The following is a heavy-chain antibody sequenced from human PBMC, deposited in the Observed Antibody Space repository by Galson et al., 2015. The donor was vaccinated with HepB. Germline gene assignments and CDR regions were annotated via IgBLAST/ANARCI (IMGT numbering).Heavy chain of an antibody. Sequence: SVKVSCKASGYTFTTYAMHWVRQAPGQRLEWMGWINAGNGNTKYSQKFQGRVTITRDTSASTAYMELSSLRSEDTALYYCTRGKEYSRYDYWGQGTLVTVSS. V-gene: IGHV1-3*01. CDR1: GYTFTTYA. CDR2: INAGNGNT. D-gene: IGHD6-6*01. J-gene: IGHJ4*02. CDR3: TRGKEYSRYDY.